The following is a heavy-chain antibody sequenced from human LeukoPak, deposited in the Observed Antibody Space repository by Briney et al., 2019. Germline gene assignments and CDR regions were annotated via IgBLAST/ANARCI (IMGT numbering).Heavy chain of an antibody. D-gene: IGHD5-24*01. Sequence: GGSLRLSCAASGLTFINFGMTWVRQAPGKGLEWVSAISGSGVITFYADSVKGRFTISRDNAKNSLYLQMNSLRAEDTAVYYCARARDGYPIGYFDYWGQGTLVTVSS. J-gene: IGHJ4*02. CDR1: GLTFINFG. CDR3: ARARDGYPIGYFDY. V-gene: IGHV3-21*01. CDR2: ISGSGVIT.